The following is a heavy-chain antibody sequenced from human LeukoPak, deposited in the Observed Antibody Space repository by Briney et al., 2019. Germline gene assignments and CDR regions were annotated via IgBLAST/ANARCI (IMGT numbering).Heavy chain of an antibody. Sequence: GSLRLSCAASGFTVSSNYMNWVCQAPGKGLEWVSVIYSGGSTYYADSVKGRFTISRDNSKNTLYLQMNSLRAEDTAVYYCARGFKYSSGWYYFDYWGQGTLVTVPS. CDR2: IYSGGST. V-gene: IGHV3-53*01. CDR1: GFTVSSNY. J-gene: IGHJ4*02. D-gene: IGHD6-19*01. CDR3: ARGFKYSSGWYYFDY.